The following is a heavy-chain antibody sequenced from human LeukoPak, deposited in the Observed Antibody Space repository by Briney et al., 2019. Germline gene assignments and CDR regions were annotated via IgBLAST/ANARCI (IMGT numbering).Heavy chain of an antibody. CDR3: ASFYGSGSYYPKPDY. D-gene: IGHD3-10*01. CDR2: IYYSGST. CDR1: GGSISSSSYY. Sequence: SETLSLTCTVSGGSISSSSYYWGWIRQPPGKGLEWIGSIYYSGSTYYNPSFKSRVTISVDTSKNQFSLKLSSVTAADTAVYYCASFYGSGSYYPKPDYWGQGTLVTVSS. J-gene: IGHJ4*02. V-gene: IGHV4-39*01.